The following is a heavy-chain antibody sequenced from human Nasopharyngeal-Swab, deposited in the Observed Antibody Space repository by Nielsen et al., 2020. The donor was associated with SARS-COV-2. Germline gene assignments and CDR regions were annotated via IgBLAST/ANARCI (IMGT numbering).Heavy chain of an antibody. Sequence: GESLKISCAASGFTFSSYSTNWVRQAPGKGLEWVSSISSSSSYIYYADSVKGRFTISRDNAKNSLYLQMNSLRAEDTAVYYCARDREFGELWGYWGQGTLVTVSS. J-gene: IGHJ4*02. CDR1: GFTFSSYS. CDR3: ARDREFGELWGY. V-gene: IGHV3-21*01. CDR2: ISSSSSYI. D-gene: IGHD3-10*01.